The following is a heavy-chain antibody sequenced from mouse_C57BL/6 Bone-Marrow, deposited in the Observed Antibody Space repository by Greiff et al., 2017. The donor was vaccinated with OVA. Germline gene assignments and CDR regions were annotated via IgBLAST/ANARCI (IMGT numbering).Heavy chain of an antibody. CDR2: IYPGDGAT. Sequence: VQLQQSGPELVKPGASVKISCKASGYAFSSSWMNWVKQRPGKGLEWIGRIYPGDGATNYNGKFKGKATLTTDKSSSTAYMQLSSLTSEDSAVYFCARGGWFVPFDYWGQGTTLTVSS. D-gene: IGHD2-3*01. CDR1: GYAFSSSW. CDR3: ARGGWFVPFDY. V-gene: IGHV1-82*01. J-gene: IGHJ2*01.